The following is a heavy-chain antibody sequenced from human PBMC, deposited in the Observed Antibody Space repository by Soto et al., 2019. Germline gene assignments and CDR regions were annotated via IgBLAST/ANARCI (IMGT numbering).Heavy chain of an antibody. CDR1: GYSFSSYW. Sequence: PGESLKISCKGFGYSFSSYWISWVRQMPGKGLEWMGRIDPSDAYTNYSPSCQGHVTIATDKSISTAYLQWSSLRASDTAMYYCARRYCSITSCPSNYYAMDVWGQGTTVTVSS. D-gene: IGHD2-2*01. CDR3: ARRYCSITSCPSNYYAMDV. J-gene: IGHJ6*02. CDR2: IDPSDAYT. V-gene: IGHV5-10-1*01.